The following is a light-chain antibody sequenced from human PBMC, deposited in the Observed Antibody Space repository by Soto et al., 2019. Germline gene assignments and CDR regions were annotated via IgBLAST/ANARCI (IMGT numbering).Light chain of an antibody. CDR1: SGHSSYA. CDR3: QTWGTGTVV. V-gene: IGLV4-69*01. CDR2: LNSDGSH. J-gene: IGLJ2*01. Sequence: QSVLTQSPSASASLGASVKLTCTLSSGHSSYAIAWHQLQPEKGPRYLMRLNSDGSHRKGDGIPDRFSGSRSGAERYLTISSLQSEDEGDYYCQTWGTGTVVFGGGTKLTVL.